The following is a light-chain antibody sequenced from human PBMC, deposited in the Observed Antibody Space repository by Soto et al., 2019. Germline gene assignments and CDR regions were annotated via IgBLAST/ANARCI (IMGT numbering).Light chain of an antibody. CDR3: QQYGSSPPWT. V-gene: IGKV3-20*01. Sequence: EIVLTQSPGTLSLSPGERATLSCRASQSVSSSYLAWYQQKPGQAPRLLIYGASSRAIGIPDRFSGSGSGTDLTLTISRLEPEDSALYYCQQYGSSPPWTFGQGTKVEIK. CDR2: GAS. CDR1: QSVSSSY. J-gene: IGKJ1*01.